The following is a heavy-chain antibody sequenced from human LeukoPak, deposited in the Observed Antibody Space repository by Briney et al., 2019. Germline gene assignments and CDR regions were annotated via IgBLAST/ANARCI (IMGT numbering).Heavy chain of an antibody. J-gene: IGHJ5*02. V-gene: IGHV4-59*01. CDR3: ARDSGSDRYNWFDP. Sequence: PSETLSLTCTVSGGSISSYYWSWIRQPPGKGLERIGYIYYSETTNYNPSLKSRVTISVDTSKNQFSLKLSSVAAADTAIYYCARDSGSDRYNWFDPWGQGTLVTVSS. CDR1: GGSISSYY. CDR2: IYYSETT. D-gene: IGHD6-25*01.